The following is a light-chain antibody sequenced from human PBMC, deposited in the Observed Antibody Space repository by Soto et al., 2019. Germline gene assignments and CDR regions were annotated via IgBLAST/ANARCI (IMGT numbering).Light chain of an antibody. J-gene: IGLJ1*01. CDR2: DVS. CDR3: SSYTSSSTPYV. V-gene: IGLV2-14*01. CDR1: SSEFGGYNY. Sequence: QSVLTQPASVSGSPGQSITISCTGNSSEFGGYNYVSWYQQHPGKAPKLMIYDVSNRPSGVSNRFSGSKSGNTASLTISGLQAEDEADYYCSSYTSSSTPYVFGTGTKVTVL.